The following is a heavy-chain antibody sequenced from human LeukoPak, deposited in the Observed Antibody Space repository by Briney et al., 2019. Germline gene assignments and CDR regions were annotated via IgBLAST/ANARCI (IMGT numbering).Heavy chain of an antibody. CDR1: GFTFSRYA. Sequence: PGTSLRLSCAVSGFTFSRYAMHWVRQAPGKGLEWVAVISYDGSKKADSVKGRFTISRDNSKNTLYLQMTSLRAEDTAVYYCARDSSDYWGQGTLVTVS. CDR3: ARDSSDY. CDR2: ISYDGSKK. V-gene: IGHV3-30-3*01. J-gene: IGHJ4*02.